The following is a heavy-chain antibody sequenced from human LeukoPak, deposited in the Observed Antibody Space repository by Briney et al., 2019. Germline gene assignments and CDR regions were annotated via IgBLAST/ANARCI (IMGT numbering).Heavy chain of an antibody. CDR3: ASSLLPTYSSSSAGFDY. V-gene: IGHV4-59*01. J-gene: IGHJ4*02. Sequence: SETLSLTCTVSGGSISSYYWSWIRQPPGKGLEWIGYIYYSGSTNYNPSLKSRVTISVDTSKNPFSLKLSSVTAADTAVYYCASSLLPTYSSSSAGFDYWGQGTLVTVSS. D-gene: IGHD6-6*01. CDR2: IYYSGST. CDR1: GGSISSYY.